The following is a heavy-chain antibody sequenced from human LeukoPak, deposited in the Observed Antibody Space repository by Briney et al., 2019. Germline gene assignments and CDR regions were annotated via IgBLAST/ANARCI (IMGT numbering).Heavy chain of an antibody. CDR3: AKDIKVGAESTYYYYGMDV. D-gene: IGHD1-26*01. Sequence: GGSLRLSCAASGFTFSTYAMSWVRQAPGKGLEWVSAISGSGGSTYYADSVKGRFTISRDNSKNTLYLQMNSLRAEDTALYYCAKDIKVGAESTYYYYGMDVWGQGTTVTVSS. CDR1: GFTFSTYA. J-gene: IGHJ6*02. V-gene: IGHV3-23*01. CDR2: ISGSGGST.